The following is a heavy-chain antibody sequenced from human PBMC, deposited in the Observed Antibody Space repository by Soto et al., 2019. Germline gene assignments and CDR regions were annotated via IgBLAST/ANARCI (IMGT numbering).Heavy chain of an antibody. V-gene: IGHV3-23*01. J-gene: IGHJ4*02. CDR1: GFTFSSYA. Sequence: GGSLRLSCAASGFTFSSYAMSWVRQAPGKGLEWVSAISGSGGGTYYADSVKGRFTISRDNSKNTLYLQMNSLRAEDTAVYYCANDTEPLYYDILTGAFDYWGQGTLVTVSS. CDR3: ANDTEPLYYDILTGAFDY. D-gene: IGHD3-9*01. CDR2: ISGSGGGT.